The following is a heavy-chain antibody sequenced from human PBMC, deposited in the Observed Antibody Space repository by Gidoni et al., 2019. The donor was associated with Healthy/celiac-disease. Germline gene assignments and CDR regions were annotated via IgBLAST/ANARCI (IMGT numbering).Heavy chain of an antibody. CDR3: ARALGYYDSSGLIDY. CDR2: ISSSSSYI. CDR1: GCTFSSYS. D-gene: IGHD3-22*01. Sequence: EVQLVESGGGLVKPGGSLRLACAASGCTFSSYSMNWVRQAPGKGLEWVSSISSSSSYIYYADSVKGRFTISRDNAKNSLYLQMNSLRAEDTAVYYCARALGYYDSSGLIDYWGQGTLVTVSS. V-gene: IGHV3-21*01. J-gene: IGHJ4*02.